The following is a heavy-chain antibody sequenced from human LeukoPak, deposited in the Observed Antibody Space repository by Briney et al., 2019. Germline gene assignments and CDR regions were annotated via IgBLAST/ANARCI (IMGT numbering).Heavy chain of an antibody. D-gene: IGHD6-13*01. J-gene: IGHJ4*02. Sequence: ASVKVSCKASGYTFTGYYMHWVRQAPGQGLEWMGWINPNSGGTNYAQKFQGRVTMTRDTSISTAYMELSRLRSDDTALYYCAKDVSSSWYGAFGDFDYWGQGTLVTVSS. CDR3: AKDVSSSWYGAFGDFDY. CDR2: INPNSGGT. CDR1: GYTFTGYY. V-gene: IGHV1-2*02.